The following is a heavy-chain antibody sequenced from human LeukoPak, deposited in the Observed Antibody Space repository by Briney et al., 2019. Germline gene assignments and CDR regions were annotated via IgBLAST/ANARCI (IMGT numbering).Heavy chain of an antibody. CDR1: GGAISTSY. Sequence: SETLSLTCTVSGGAISTSYWGWIRQPAGKGLEWIGRIYTSGSTNYNPSLKSRVSMSVDTSKNQFSLRLSSVTAADTAVYYCARDAGTSVGSYYYMDVWGKGTTVTVSS. CDR3: ARDAGTSVGSYYYMDV. J-gene: IGHJ6*03. D-gene: IGHD6-13*01. V-gene: IGHV4-4*07. CDR2: IYTSGST.